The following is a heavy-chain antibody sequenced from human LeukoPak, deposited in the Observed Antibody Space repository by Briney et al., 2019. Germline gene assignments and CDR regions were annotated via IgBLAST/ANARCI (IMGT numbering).Heavy chain of an antibody. Sequence: PSETLSLTCTVSGGSISSYYWSWIRQPPGKGLEWIGSIYYSGSTYYNPSLKSRVTISVDTSKNQFSLKLSSVTAADTAVYYCVRRQGVGADYYYYYMDVWGKGTTVTVSS. CDR3: VRRQGVGADYYYYYMDV. V-gene: IGHV4-59*05. CDR2: IYYSGST. D-gene: IGHD1-26*01. CDR1: GGSISSYY. J-gene: IGHJ6*03.